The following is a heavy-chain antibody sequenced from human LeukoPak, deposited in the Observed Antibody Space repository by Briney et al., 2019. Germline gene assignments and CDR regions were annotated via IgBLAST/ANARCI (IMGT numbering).Heavy chain of an antibody. D-gene: IGHD3-10*01. CDR1: GYCFTSYW. V-gene: IGHV5-10-1*01. J-gene: IGHJ5*02. CDR2: IDPSDSYT. Sequence: GESLKISCKGSGYCFTSYWISWVRQMPGKGLEWMGRIDPSDSYTNYSPSFQGHVTISADKSISTAYLQWSSLKASDTAMYYCARLGGSGSYYRSEDWFDPWGQGTQVTVSS. CDR3: ARLGGSGSYYRSEDWFDP.